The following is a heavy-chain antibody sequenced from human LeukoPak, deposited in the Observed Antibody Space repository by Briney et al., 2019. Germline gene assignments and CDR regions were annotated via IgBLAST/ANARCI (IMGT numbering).Heavy chain of an antibody. Sequence: GGALRLSCAASGFTFSSYEMNWVRHAPGRGLEWVSYISSSGSTIYYADSVKGRFNISRDNAKNSLSLQMTSLRDEATAVYYCATPADHYYYGMDVWGQGTTVTVSS. V-gene: IGHV3-48*03. CDR3: ATPADHYYYGMDV. J-gene: IGHJ6*02. CDR2: ISSSGSTI. CDR1: GFTFSSYE.